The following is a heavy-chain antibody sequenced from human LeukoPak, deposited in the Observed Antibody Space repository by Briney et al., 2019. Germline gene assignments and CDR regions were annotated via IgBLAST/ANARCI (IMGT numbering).Heavy chain of an antibody. CDR1: GGSISSGSYY. CDR2: IYTSGST. Sequence: SETLSLTCTVSGGSISSGSYYWSWIRQPAGKGLEWIVRIYTSGSTNYNPSLKSRVTISIDTSKNQFSLKLTSVTAADTAVYYCARMTHGSGFDYWGQGSLVTVSS. D-gene: IGHD5-24*01. J-gene: IGHJ4*02. V-gene: IGHV4-61*02. CDR3: ARMTHGSGFDY.